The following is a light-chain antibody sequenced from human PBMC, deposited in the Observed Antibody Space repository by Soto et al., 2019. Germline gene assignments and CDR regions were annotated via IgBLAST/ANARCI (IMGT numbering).Light chain of an antibody. CDR3: AAWDDSLNGWV. V-gene: IGLV1-44*01. J-gene: IGLJ3*02. Sequence: QSVLTQPPSASGTPGQRVTISCSGSSANIGSGTVNWYQQLPGTAPKLLISSNDQRPSGVPDRFSGSKSGTSASLAISGLQSEDEADYYCAAWDDSLNGWVFGGGTKLTVL. CDR2: SND. CDR1: SANIGSGT.